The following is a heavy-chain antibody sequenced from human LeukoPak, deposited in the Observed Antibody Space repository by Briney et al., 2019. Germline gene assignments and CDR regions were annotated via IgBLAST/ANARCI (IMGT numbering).Heavy chain of an antibody. CDR1: GGSISSSSYY. J-gene: IGHJ4*02. D-gene: IGHD4-17*01. CDR3: ARHNYGDHGGGLDY. CDR2: IYYSGST. Sequence: SETLSLTCTVSGGSISSSSYYWGWIRQPPGKGLEWIGSIYYSGSTYYNPSLKSRVTISVDTSKNQFSLKLSSVTAADTAVYYCARHNYGDHGGGLDYWGQGTLVTVSS. V-gene: IGHV4-39*01.